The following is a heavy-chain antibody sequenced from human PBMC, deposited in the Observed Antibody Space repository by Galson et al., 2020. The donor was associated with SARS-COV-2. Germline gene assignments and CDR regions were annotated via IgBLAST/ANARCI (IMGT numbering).Heavy chain of an antibody. Sequence: ASVQVSCKVSGYTLTELSMHWVRQAPGKGLEWMGGFDPADGATIYAQKFQGRVTMTEDTSTDTAYMELSSLRSEDTAVYYCATAPPRLWFGELLFWFGPWGQGTLVTVSS. V-gene: IGHV1-24*01. D-gene: IGHD3-10*01. CDR1: GYTLTELS. J-gene: IGHJ5*02. CDR2: FDPADGAT. CDR3: ATAPPRLWFGELLFWFGP.